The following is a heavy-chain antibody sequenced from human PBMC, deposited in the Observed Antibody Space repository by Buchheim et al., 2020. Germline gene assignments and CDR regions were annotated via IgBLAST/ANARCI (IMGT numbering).Heavy chain of an antibody. CDR1: GGSFTGHY. V-gene: IGHV4-34*02. D-gene: IGHD6-13*01. Sequence: QVQLQQWGAGLLKPSETLSLTCAVYGGSFTGHYWSWIRQPPGKGLEWIGEINDSGSTNYNPSLKSRITISPDTSKNPFSLKLTSVTAADTAVYYCATVTRAAAGKRGFDYWGQGTL. CDR2: INDSGST. J-gene: IGHJ4*02. CDR3: ATVTRAAAGKRGFDY.